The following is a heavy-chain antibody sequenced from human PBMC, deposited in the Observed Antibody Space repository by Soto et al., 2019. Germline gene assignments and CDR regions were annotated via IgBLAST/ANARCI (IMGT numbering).Heavy chain of an antibody. D-gene: IGHD3-22*01. CDR3: SKASDSSGYYVVDY. CDR2: ISYDGSNK. Sequence: VGSLRLSCAGSGFSFSSYGMHWFRQAPVNGLEWVAVISYDGSNKQYADSVKGRFTISRDNSKNTLYLQMNSLRAEDTAVYYCSKASDSSGYYVVDYWGQGALVTVSS. V-gene: IGHV3-30*18. J-gene: IGHJ4*02. CDR1: GFSFSSYG.